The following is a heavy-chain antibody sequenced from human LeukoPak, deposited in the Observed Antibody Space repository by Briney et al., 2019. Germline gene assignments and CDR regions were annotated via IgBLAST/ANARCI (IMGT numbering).Heavy chain of an antibody. CDR2: INVDETTT. CDR3: VRSRQGYSYGLN. D-gene: IGHD5-18*01. CDR1: GFTFSDYW. Sequence: GGSLRLSCAASGFTFSDYWMHWVRQVPGQGLVWVSRINVDETTTVSADSVKGRFSISRDNAKNTVYLQMNNLRAEDTAVYYCVRSRQGYSYGLNWGQGTLVTVSS. J-gene: IGHJ4*02. V-gene: IGHV3-74*01.